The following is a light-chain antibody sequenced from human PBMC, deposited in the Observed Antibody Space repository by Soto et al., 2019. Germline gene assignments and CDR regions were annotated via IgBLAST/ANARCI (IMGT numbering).Light chain of an antibody. CDR2: GAS. J-gene: IGKJ5*01. CDR3: QQYNKWPPL. V-gene: IGKV3-15*01. CDR1: QSVNSR. Sequence: TLSLSPGERATLSCRASQSVNSRLAWYQHKPGQAPRLLIYGASTRATGIPARFSGSGSGTEFTLTISSLQAEDFAVYYCQQYNKWPPLFGQGTRLEIK.